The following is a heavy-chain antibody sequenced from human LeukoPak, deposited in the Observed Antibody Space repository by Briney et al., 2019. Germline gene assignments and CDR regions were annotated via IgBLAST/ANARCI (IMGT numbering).Heavy chain of an antibody. CDR2: ISSSGSTI. Sequence: GGSLRLSCAASGFTFSDYYMSWIRQAPGKGLEWVSYISSSGSTIYYADSVNGRFTISRDNAKNSLYLQINSLRAEDTAVYYCARDGGSSPSGYYYGMDVWGQGTTVTVSS. CDR3: ARDGGSSPSGYYYGMDV. D-gene: IGHD6-13*01. CDR1: GFTFSDYY. J-gene: IGHJ6*02. V-gene: IGHV3-11*04.